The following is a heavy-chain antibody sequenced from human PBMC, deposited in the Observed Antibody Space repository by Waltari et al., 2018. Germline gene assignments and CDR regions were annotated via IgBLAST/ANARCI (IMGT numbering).Heavy chain of an antibody. CDR3: ARDRLYYYDSSSYYGMDV. Sequence: QVQLVESGGGVVQPGRSLRLSCAASGFTFSSYGMHWVSQAPGKGLEWVAVIWYDGSNKYYADSVKGRFTISRDNSKNTLYLQMNSLRAEDTAVYYCARDRLYYYDSSSYYGMDVWGQGTTVTVSS. CDR2: IWYDGSNK. J-gene: IGHJ6*02. D-gene: IGHD3-22*01. CDR1: GFTFSSYG. V-gene: IGHV3-33*01.